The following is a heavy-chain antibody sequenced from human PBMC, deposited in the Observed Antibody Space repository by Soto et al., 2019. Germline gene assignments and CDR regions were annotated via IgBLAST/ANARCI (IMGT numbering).Heavy chain of an antibody. D-gene: IGHD1-26*01. V-gene: IGHV3-30*18. Sequence: GGSLRLSCAASGFTFSSYGMHWVRQAPGKGLEWVAVISYDGSNKYYADSVKGRFTISRDNSKNTLYLQMNSLRAEDTAVYYCAKVDRSDVPEPYYGMDVWGQGTTVTVSS. CDR2: ISYDGSNK. CDR1: GFTFSSYG. J-gene: IGHJ6*02. CDR3: AKVDRSDVPEPYYGMDV.